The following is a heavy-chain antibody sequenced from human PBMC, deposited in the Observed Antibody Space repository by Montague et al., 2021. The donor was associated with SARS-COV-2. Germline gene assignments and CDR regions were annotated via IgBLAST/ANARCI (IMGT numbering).Heavy chain of an antibody. Sequence: FLSLSCSASGFTFSSYSMNWVRQAPGKGLEWVSSISSSSSYIYYADSVKGRFTISRDNAKNSLYLRMNSLRAEDTAVYYCARDTGLLWFGKDAFDIWGQGTMVTVSS. D-gene: IGHD3-10*01. CDR3: ARDTGLLWFGKDAFDI. CDR2: ISSSSSYI. J-gene: IGHJ3*02. CDR1: GFTFSSYS. V-gene: IGHV3-21*01.